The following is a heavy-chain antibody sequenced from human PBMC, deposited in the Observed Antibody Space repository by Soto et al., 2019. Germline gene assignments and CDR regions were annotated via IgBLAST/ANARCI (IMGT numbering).Heavy chain of an antibody. Sequence: QAPLRESGPGLVKPSETLSLTCTVSGDSMSPFYWNWIRQSPLKGLEWIGYIYYSGNPNYNPSLKSRVAISVDTSKNQFYLKLSAVTAADTAVYYCARGVYDYWSGDYAGSGLDVWGQGTTVIVSS. V-gene: IGHV4-59*13. CDR3: ARGVYDYWSGDYAGSGLDV. CDR2: IYYSGNP. CDR1: GDSMSPFY. D-gene: IGHD3-3*01. J-gene: IGHJ6*02.